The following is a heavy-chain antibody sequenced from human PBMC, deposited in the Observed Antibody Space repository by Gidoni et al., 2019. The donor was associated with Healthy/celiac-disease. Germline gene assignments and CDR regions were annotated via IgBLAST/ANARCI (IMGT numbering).Heavy chain of an antibody. CDR3: ARSLVIHDAFDI. V-gene: IGHV3-11*03. CDR1: ELTVRDYY. D-gene: IGHD3-9*01. Sequence: QLQLWESGGGLFNQGGSLRLPCAASELTVRDYYLRWLRQAPGKGLEWVSYISSSSSYTNYADSLKGRFTISRDNAKNSLYLQMNSLSAEDTAVYYCARSLVIHDAFDIWGQGTMVTVSS. CDR2: ISSSSSYT. J-gene: IGHJ3*02.